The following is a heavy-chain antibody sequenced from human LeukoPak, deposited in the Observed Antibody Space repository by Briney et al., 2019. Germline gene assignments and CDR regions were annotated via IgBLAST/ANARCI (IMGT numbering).Heavy chain of an antibody. D-gene: IGHD5-18*01. J-gene: IGHJ4*02. CDR3: ARAWIQGVFDY. Sequence: PRGSLRLSCAASGFSISTYSMDWVRQAPGKGLEWVSSISSTSSYIYYADSVKGRFTISRDNSKNTMYLQMNSLRAEDTAVYFCARAWIQGVFDYWGQGALVTVSS. V-gene: IGHV3-21*01. CDR2: ISSTSSYI. CDR1: GFSISTYS.